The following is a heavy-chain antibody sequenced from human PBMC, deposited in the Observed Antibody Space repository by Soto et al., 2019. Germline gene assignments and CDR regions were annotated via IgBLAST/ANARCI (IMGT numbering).Heavy chain of an antibody. Sequence: QLVQSRAEVKKPGASVRVSCKTSGPTFIAYYIHWVRQAPGQGLEWMGWIDPKSGGTTYEQKFLGRVTMTRDTSIKTAYMDLNRLTSDDTAVYYCARVSVDVPEWGQGTLISVSS. CDR3: ARVSVDVPE. CDR1: GPTFIAYY. J-gene: IGHJ4*02. CDR2: IDPKSGGT. D-gene: IGHD5-12*01. V-gene: IGHV1-2*02.